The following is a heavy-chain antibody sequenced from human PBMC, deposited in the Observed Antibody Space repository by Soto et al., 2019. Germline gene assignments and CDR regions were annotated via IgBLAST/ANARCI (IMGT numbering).Heavy chain of an antibody. J-gene: IGHJ6*02. CDR2: MYYSGST. D-gene: IGHD3-22*01. CDR1: GGSISSYY. V-gene: IGHV4-59*08. Sequence: SETLSLTCTVSGGSISSYYWSWIRPPPGKGLEWIGYMYYSGSTSYNPSLKSRVTMSVDTSKNQFSLKLSSVTAADTAVYYCARLGPLGSIGYYSNYDYYYGMYVCGQGTTVTVSS. CDR3: ARLGPLGSIGYYSNYDYYYGMYV.